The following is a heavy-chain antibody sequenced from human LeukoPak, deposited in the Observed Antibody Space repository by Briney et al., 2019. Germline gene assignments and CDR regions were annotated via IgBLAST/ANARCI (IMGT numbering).Heavy chain of an antibody. V-gene: IGHV3-30*04. CDR3: ARTVGGTTGTTGY. J-gene: IGHJ4*02. CDR1: GFTFSSYA. D-gene: IGHD1-1*01. Sequence: GRSLRLSCAASGFTFSSYAMHWVRQAPGKGLEWVAVISYDGSNKYYADSVKGRFTISRDNSKNTLYLQMNSLRAEDTAVYYCARTVGGTTGTTGYWGQGTLVTVS. CDR2: ISYDGSNK.